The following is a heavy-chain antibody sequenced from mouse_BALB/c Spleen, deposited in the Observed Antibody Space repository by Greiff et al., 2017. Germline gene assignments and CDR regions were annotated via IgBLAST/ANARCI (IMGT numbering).Heavy chain of an antibody. CDR2: INSNGGST. D-gene: IGHD2-4*01. J-gene: IGHJ2*01. V-gene: IGHV5-6-3*01. CDR1: GFTFSSYG. Sequence: DVMLVESGGGLVQLGGSLKLSCAASGFTFSSYGMSWVRQTPDKRLELVATINSNGGSTYYPDSVKGRFTISRDNAKNTLYLQMSSLKSEDTAMYYCARDQGLRRRPFDYWGQGTTLTVSS. CDR3: ARDQGLRRRPFDY.